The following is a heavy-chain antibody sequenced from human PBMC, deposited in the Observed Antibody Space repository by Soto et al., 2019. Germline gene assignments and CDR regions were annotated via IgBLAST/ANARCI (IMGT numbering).Heavy chain of an antibody. Sequence: GGSLRLSCAASGFTFSSYGMHWVRQAPGKGLEWVAVISYDGSNKYYADSVKGRFTISRDNSKNTLYLQMNSLRAEDTAVYYCAKDPRYLYIAAAEGYYYYYMDVWGKGTTVTVSS. D-gene: IGHD6-13*01. CDR1: GFTFSSYG. J-gene: IGHJ6*03. CDR2: ISYDGSNK. V-gene: IGHV3-30*18. CDR3: AKDPRYLYIAAAEGYYYYYMDV.